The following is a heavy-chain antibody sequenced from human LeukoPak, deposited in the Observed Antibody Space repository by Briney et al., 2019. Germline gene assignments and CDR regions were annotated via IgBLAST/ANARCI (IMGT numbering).Heavy chain of an antibody. D-gene: IGHD3-9*01. CDR3: ARAEKDLDIYESYFDY. CDR1: GGSISSGGYY. CDR2: IYYSGST. Sequence: SQTLSPTCTVSGGSISSGGYYWSWIRQHPGKGLEWIGYIYYSGSTYYNPSLKSRVTISVDTSKNQLSLKLSSVTAADTAVYYCARAEKDLDIYESYFDYWGQGTLVTVSS. V-gene: IGHV4-31*03. J-gene: IGHJ4*02.